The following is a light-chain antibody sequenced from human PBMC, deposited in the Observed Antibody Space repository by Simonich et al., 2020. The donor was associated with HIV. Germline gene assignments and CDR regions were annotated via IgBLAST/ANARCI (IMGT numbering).Light chain of an antibody. J-gene: IGLJ2*01. V-gene: IGLV2-23*01. Sequence: QSALTQPASVSGSPGQSITISCTGTSSDIGGYNYVSWYQQHPGKAPKLMIYEGSKRPSGVSNRFSGSKSGNTASLTISGLQAEDETDYYCCSYAGNNTLVFGGGTKLTVL. CDR1: SSDIGGYNY. CDR2: EGS. CDR3: CSYAGNNTLV.